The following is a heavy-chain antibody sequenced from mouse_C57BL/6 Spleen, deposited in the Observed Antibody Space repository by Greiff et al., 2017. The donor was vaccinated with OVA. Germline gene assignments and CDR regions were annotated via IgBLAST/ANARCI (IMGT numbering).Heavy chain of an antibody. CDR1: GYTFTDYN. CDR3: AREGLHYAMDY. Sequence: EVKLQESGPELVKPGASVKMSCKASGYTFTDYNMHWVKQSHGKSLEWIGYINPNTGGTSYNQKFKGKATLTVNKSSSTAYMELRSLTSEDSAVYYCAREGLHYAMDYWGQGTSVTVSS. V-gene: IGHV1-22*01. J-gene: IGHJ4*01. CDR2: INPNTGGT.